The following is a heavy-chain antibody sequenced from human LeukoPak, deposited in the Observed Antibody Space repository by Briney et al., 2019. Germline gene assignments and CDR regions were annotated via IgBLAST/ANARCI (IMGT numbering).Heavy chain of an antibody. CDR2: IIPILGIA. V-gene: IGHV1-69*04. Sequence: SVKVSCKASGGTFSSYAISWVRQAPGQGLEWMGRIIPILGIANYAQKFQGRVTITADKSTSTAYMELSSLRSEDTAVYYCARDRIDYYDSSGYYPDGHWGQGTLVTVSS. J-gene: IGHJ4*02. CDR1: GGTFSSYA. CDR3: ARDRIDYYDSSGYYPDGH. D-gene: IGHD3-22*01.